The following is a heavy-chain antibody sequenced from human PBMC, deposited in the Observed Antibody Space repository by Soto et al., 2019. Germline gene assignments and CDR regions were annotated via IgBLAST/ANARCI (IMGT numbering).Heavy chain of an antibody. CDR3: ARDRVWSRMRVYGMDV. V-gene: IGHV3-30*03. J-gene: IGHJ6*02. CDR2: ISYDGRHT. Sequence: QVQLVESGGGVVQSGRSLRLSCVTSGFRLGDYAMHWVRQAPGKGLEWVAVISYDGRHTYYADSVKGRFTISRDNSRNTLSLQMNSLRDDTAVYYCARDRVWSRMRVYGMDVWGRGTTVTVSS. D-gene: IGHD3-3*01. CDR1: GFRLGDYA.